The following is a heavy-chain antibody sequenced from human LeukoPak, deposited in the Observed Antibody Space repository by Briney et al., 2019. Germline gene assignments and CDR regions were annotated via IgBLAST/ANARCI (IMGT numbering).Heavy chain of an antibody. CDR3: ARGPPPDFDY. Sequence: SETLSLTCTVSGDSISSYYWSWIRQPAGKGLEWIGRIHPSGSTNYNPSLKSRVTLPVDTSKNQFSLKLSSVTVADTAVYYCARGPPPDFDYWGRGTLVTVSS. V-gene: IGHV4-4*07. CDR1: GDSISSYY. J-gene: IGHJ4*02. CDR2: IHPSGST.